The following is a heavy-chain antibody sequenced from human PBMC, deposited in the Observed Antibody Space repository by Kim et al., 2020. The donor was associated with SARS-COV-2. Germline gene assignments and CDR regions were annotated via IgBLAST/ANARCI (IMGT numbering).Heavy chain of an antibody. J-gene: IGHJ4*02. D-gene: IGHD3-22*01. CDR3: AKDWDYYDSSGYYSFDY. V-gene: IGHV3-23*01. Sequence: VKGRFTISRDNSKNTLYLQMNSLRAEDTAVYYCAKDWDYYDSSGYYSFDYWGQGTLVTVSS.